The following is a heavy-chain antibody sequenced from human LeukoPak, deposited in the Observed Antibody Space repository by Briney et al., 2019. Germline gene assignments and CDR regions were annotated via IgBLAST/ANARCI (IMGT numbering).Heavy chain of an antibody. CDR1: GFTFSSYG. J-gene: IGHJ1*01. CDR2: ISYDGSNK. CDR3: ATEASSRGQH. Sequence: GGSLRLSCAASGFTFSSYGMHWVRQAPGKGLEWVAVISYDGSNKYYADSVKGRFTISRDNSKNTLYLQMNSLRAEDTAVYYCATEASSRGQHWGQGTLVTVSS. V-gene: IGHV3-30*03. D-gene: IGHD6-13*01.